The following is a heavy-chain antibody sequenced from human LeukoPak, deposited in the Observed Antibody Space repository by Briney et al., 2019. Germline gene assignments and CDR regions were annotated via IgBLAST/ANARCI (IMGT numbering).Heavy chain of an antibody. D-gene: IGHD3-10*01. Sequence: GGSLRLSCAVSGFTLSSYAMSWVRQAPGKGLEWASAISGSGGSTYYADSVKGRFTISRENSKNTLYLQMNSLRAADTAVYYCAKGGSMTSRRGYFDYWGQGTLVTVSS. CDR3: AKGGSMTSRRGYFDY. CDR2: ISGSGGST. J-gene: IGHJ4*02. V-gene: IGHV3-23*01. CDR1: GFTLSSYA.